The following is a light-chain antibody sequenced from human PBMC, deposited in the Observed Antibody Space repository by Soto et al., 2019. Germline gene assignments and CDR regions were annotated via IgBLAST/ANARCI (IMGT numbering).Light chain of an antibody. CDR3: QQGYSTPVT. J-gene: IGKJ5*01. CDR1: QSISTY. Sequence: DIQMTQSPSSLSASVGDRVTITCRASQSISTYLNWYQQKLGKAPRLIIYGASNLQTGVPSRFSARGSGTEFTLTISSLLPEDFATYFCQQGYSTPVTFGQGTR. V-gene: IGKV1-39*01. CDR2: GAS.